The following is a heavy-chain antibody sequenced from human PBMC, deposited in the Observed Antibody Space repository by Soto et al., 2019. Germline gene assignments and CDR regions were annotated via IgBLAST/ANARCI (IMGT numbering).Heavy chain of an antibody. CDR2: ISPMFGTA. Sequence: QVQLVQSGAEMKKPGSSVKVSCQSSGGTFNTYAMNWVRQAPGQGTEWMGDISPMFGTANYAPKFQGRVTITADESMGTSYMQLSSLTSEDTALYFSAREVQIHTPAFVYWGQGTLVTVSS. J-gene: IGHJ4*02. CDR1: GGTFNTYA. CDR3: AREVQIHTPAFVY. V-gene: IGHV1-69*19.